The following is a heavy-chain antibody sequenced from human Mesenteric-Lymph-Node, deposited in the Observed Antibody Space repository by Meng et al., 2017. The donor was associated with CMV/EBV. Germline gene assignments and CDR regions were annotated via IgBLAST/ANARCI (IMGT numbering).Heavy chain of an antibody. V-gene: IGHV3-30-3*01. J-gene: IGHJ6*02. Sequence: GGSLRLSCTASGFTFTSYGMHWVRQTPDKRLEWVAVASFDGSNRYYADSVKGRFTISRDNSKNTLYLQMNTLRPEDTAVYYCARDPPYDFGGGMDVWGQGTTVTVSS. CDR3: ARDPPYDFGGGMDV. CDR2: ASFDGSNR. CDR1: GFTFTSYG. D-gene: IGHD3-3*01.